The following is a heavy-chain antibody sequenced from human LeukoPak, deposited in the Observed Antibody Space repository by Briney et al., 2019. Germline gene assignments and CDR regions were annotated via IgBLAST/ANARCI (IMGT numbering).Heavy chain of an antibody. Sequence: ASVKVSCKASGCTFTGYYMHWVRQAPGQGLEWMGRINPNSGGTNYAQKFQGRVTMTRDTSISTAYMELSRLRSDDTAVYYCAREEQYYDILTGYYSYYYYYMDVWGKGTTVTVSS. D-gene: IGHD3-9*01. J-gene: IGHJ6*03. CDR3: AREEQYYDILTGYYSYYYYYMDV. CDR1: GCTFTGYY. CDR2: INPNSGGT. V-gene: IGHV1-2*06.